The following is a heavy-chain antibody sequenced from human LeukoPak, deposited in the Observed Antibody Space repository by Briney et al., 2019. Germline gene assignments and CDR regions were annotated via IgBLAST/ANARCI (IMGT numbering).Heavy chain of an antibody. V-gene: IGHV1-46*01. CDR2: INPGGGST. CDR1: GYTFTSYY. CDR3: ARAPGGDYFDY. D-gene: IGHD3-10*01. Sequence: ASVKVSCKASGYTFTSYYMHWVRQAPGQGLEWMGIINPGGGSTSYAQKFQGRVTMTRDTSTSTVYMELSRLRSDDTAVYYCARAPGGDYFDYWGQGTLVTVSS. J-gene: IGHJ4*02.